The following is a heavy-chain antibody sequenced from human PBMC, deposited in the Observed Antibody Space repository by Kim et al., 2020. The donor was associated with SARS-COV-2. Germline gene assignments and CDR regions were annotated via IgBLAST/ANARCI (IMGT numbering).Heavy chain of an antibody. D-gene: IGHD2-2*01. J-gene: IGHJ6*02. V-gene: IGHV3-21*01. CDR1: GFAFGTHS. Sequence: GGSLRLSCAASGFAFGTHSMNWVRQAPGKGLEWVSSIGGSTNYIYYADSVKGRFTISRDNAKNSLYLQMSSLRAEDTAVYYCARGGYCSSTSCYFYYYALDVWGQGTTVTVPS. CDR2: IGGSTNYI. CDR3: ARGGYCSSTSCYFYYYALDV.